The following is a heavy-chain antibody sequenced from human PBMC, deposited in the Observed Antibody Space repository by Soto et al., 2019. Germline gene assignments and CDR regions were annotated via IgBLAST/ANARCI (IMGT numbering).Heavy chain of an antibody. V-gene: IGHV4-39*01. Sequence: QLQLQESGPGLVKPSETLSLTCTVSGGSISSSSYYWGWIRQPPGQGLEWIGTIYYRGTTYYNPSLKSRVTISVDTSKNQFSLNLSSVTAADTAVYYCARLYTGSYADYWGQGTLVTVSS. CDR1: GGSISSSSYY. CDR3: ARLYTGSYADY. D-gene: IGHD1-26*01. J-gene: IGHJ4*02. CDR2: IYYRGTT.